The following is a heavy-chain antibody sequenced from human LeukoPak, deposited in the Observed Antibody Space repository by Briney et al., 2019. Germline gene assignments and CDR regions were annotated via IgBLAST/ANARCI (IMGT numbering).Heavy chain of an antibody. D-gene: IGHD2-21*01. V-gene: IGHV4-39*07. CDR3: ARVVIRSPLYYMDV. CDR2: IYYSGST. CDR1: GGSISSSSYY. Sequence: SETLSLTCTVSGGSISSSSYYWGWIRQPPGKGLEWIGSIYYSGSTYYNPSLKSRVTISVDTSKNQFSLKLSSVTAADTAVYYCARVVIRSPLYYMDVWGKGTTVTVSS. J-gene: IGHJ6*03.